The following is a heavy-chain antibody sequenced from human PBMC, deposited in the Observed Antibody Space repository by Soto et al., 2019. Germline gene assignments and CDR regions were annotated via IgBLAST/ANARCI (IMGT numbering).Heavy chain of an antibody. V-gene: IGHV1-69*12. D-gene: IGHD5-18*01. CDR2: IILIFGTA. CDR1: GGTFSSYA. J-gene: IGHJ6*02. CDR3: ARKEYSHGDYYYGMDV. Sequence: QVQLVQSGAEVKKPGSSVKVSCKASGGTFSSYAISWVRQAPGQGLEWMGGIILIFGTANYAQKFQGRVTITADESTNTAYMELSSLRSEDTAVYYCARKEYSHGDYYYGMDVWGQGTTVTVSS.